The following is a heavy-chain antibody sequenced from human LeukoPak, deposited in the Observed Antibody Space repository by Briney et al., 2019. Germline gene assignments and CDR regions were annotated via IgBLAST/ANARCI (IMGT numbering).Heavy chain of an antibody. D-gene: IGHD3-22*01. CDR3: AKGCGYNCYPPTY. CDR1: GFTFSSYA. J-gene: IGHJ1*01. V-gene: IGHV3-23*01. CDR2: ISGSGGGT. Sequence: GGSLRLSCAASGFTFSSYAMNWVRQAPGKGLEWVSGISGSGGGTYHADSVRGRFTMSRDKSKNILYLQMNSLRAEDTAVYYCAKGCGYNCYPPTYWGQGTLVTVSS.